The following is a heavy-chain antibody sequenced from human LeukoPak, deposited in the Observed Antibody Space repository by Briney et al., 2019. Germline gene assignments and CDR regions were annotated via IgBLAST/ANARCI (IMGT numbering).Heavy chain of an antibody. J-gene: IGHJ4*02. D-gene: IGHD2-2*01. Sequence: GGSLRLSCAASGFTFKKYDVTWVRQAPGKGLEWVSGIRASGGATYYADSVKGRFNISRDISKNTLYLRMNSLRAEDTAVYYCAKLYYLSPSLSVELTYFDYWGQGTLVTVSS. CDR1: GFTFKKYD. CDR2: IRASGGAT. CDR3: AKLYYLSPSLSVELTYFDY. V-gene: IGHV3-23*01.